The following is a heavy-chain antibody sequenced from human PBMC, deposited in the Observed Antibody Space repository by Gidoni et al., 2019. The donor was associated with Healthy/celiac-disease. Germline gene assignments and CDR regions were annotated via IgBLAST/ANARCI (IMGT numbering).Heavy chain of an antibody. CDR3: ARGFGYYYDSSGPFDY. CDR2: IYYSGST. J-gene: IGHJ4*02. D-gene: IGHD3-22*01. V-gene: IGHV4-39*07. Sequence: IGSIYYSGSTYYNPSLKSRVTISVDTSKNQFSLKLSSVTAADTAVYYCARGFGYYYDSSGPFDYWGQGTLVTVSS.